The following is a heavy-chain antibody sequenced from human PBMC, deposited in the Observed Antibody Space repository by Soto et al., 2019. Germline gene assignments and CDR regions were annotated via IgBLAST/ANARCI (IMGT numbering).Heavy chain of an antibody. CDR1: GFTFSSHA. Sequence: EVQLLESGGGLVQPGGSLRLSCTASGFTFSSHAMTWVRQAPGKGLEWVSGLSDSGISIYYADSVKGRFTISRANSKNTMYLKIHTLRAEDADVYYCAKVYSSWYAGFFDLWGQGTLVTVSS. CDR2: LSDSGISI. D-gene: IGHD6-13*01. CDR3: AKVYSSWYAGFFDL. V-gene: IGHV3-23*01. J-gene: IGHJ4*02.